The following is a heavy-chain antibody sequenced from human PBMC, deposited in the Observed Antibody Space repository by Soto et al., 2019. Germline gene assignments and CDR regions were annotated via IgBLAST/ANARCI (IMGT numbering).Heavy chain of an antibody. J-gene: IGHJ4*02. D-gene: IGHD3-22*01. V-gene: IGHV3-13*04. Sequence: PGGSLRLSCSASGFTFSSYDMHWVRQGTGKGLEWVSATGTTGDTYYAGSVKGRFTISRENAKNSLYLQMNSLRAGDTAIYFCARAIGPTLFDYWGQGTLVTVSS. CDR2: TGTTGDT. CDR1: GFTFSSYD. CDR3: ARAIGPTLFDY.